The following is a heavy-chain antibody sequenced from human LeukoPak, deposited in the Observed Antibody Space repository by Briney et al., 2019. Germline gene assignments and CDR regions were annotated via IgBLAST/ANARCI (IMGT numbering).Heavy chain of an antibody. J-gene: IGHJ2*01. CDR1: GYTFTSYA. Sequence: ASVKVSCKASGYTFTSYAMHWVRQAPGQRLEWMGWINAGNGNTKYSQKFQGRVTLTTDTSTTTAYMELTNLRSDDTAVYYCARVGMAIGWSLDLWGRGTLVTVSS. CDR3: ARVGMAIGWSLDL. V-gene: IGHV1-3*01. D-gene: IGHD2-21*01. CDR2: INAGNGNT.